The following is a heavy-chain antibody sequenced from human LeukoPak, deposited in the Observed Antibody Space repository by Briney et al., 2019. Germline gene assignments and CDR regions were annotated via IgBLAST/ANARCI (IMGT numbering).Heavy chain of an antibody. V-gene: IGHV4-59*12. CDR3: ARDGKKQLVPSWYFDL. CDR1: GASISTYY. J-gene: IGHJ2*01. Sequence: PSETLSLTCAVSGASISTYYWSWFRQPPGKGLEWIGYIYYSGSTNYNPSLENRVTISVDTSKNQFSLKLSSVTAADTAVYYCARDGKKQLVPSWYFDLWGRGTLVTVSS. D-gene: IGHD6-6*01. CDR2: IYYSGST.